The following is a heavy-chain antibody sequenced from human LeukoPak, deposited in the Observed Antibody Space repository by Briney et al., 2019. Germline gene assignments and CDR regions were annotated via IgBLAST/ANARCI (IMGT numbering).Heavy chain of an antibody. D-gene: IGHD3-16*01. CDR2: INYGGNT. V-gene: IGHV4-39*07. J-gene: IGHJ4*02. CDR3: ARVNDYVWGSYPLGY. CDR1: GDSISSSSYY. Sequence: SETLSLTCTVSGDSISSSSYYWGWIRQPPGKGLEWIGSINYGGNTYYNPSLKSRVAMLADTSKNQFSLKLWSVTAADTAVYYCARVNDYVWGSYPLGYWGQGTLVTVSS.